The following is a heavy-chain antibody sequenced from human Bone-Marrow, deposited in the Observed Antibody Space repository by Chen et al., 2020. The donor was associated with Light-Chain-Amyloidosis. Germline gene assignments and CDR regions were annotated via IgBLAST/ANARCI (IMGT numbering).Heavy chain of an antibody. Sequence: QVQLQESGPGLVKPSGTLSLTCVVSGGSINSHNWWTWVRQPPGKGLEWIGEIYHSGSANYNSSLKSRTTISVDKSKNQFSLRMISVTAADTAVYYCARYEPHFSDSIISGYTAWGQGTSVTVSS. CDR1: GGSINSHNW. CDR2: IYHSGSA. J-gene: IGHJ5*02. D-gene: IGHD5-12*01. V-gene: IGHV4-4*02. CDR3: ARYEPHFSDSIISGYTA.